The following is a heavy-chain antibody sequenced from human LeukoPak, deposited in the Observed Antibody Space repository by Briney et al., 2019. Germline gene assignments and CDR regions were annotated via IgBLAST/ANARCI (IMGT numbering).Heavy chain of an antibody. Sequence: SETLSLTCVVYGGSFSGYYWSWIRQPPGKGLEWIGEINHSGSTNYNPSLKSRVTISVDTSKNQFSLKLSSVTAADTAVYYCARHEGVLWFGEPKREGFDYWGQGTLVTVSS. CDR2: INHSGST. J-gene: IGHJ4*02. CDR1: GGSFSGYY. CDR3: ARHEGVLWFGEPKREGFDY. D-gene: IGHD3-10*01. V-gene: IGHV4-34*01.